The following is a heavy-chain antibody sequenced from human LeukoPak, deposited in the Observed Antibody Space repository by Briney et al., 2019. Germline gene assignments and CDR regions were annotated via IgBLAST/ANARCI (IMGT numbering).Heavy chain of an antibody. D-gene: IGHD2-15*01. J-gene: IGHJ1*01. Sequence: GGSLRLSCAASGFSFSSYTMTWVRQAPGKGLEWISYIDTTSTTTNYADSVRGRFTISRDNAKNSLYLQMDSLRAKDTALYYCARGLVVVAQYFQHWGQGTLVTVSS. CDR2: IDTTSTTT. V-gene: IGHV3-48*01. CDR3: ARGLVVVAQYFQH. CDR1: GFSFSSYT.